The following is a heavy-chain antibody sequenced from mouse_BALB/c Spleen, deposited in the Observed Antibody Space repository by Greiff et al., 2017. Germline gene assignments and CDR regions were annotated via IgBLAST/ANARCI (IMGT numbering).Heavy chain of an antibody. CDR2: IDPANGNT. CDR1: GFNIKDTY. Sequence: VQLKQSGAELVKPRASVKLSCTASGFNIKDTYMHWVKQRPEQGLEWIGRIDPANGNTKYDPKFQGKATITADTSSNTAYLQLSSLTSEDTAVYYCAKGGSSYSDYWGQGTTLTVSS. CDR3: AKGGSSYSDY. D-gene: IGHD1-1*01. V-gene: IGHV14-3*02. J-gene: IGHJ2*01.